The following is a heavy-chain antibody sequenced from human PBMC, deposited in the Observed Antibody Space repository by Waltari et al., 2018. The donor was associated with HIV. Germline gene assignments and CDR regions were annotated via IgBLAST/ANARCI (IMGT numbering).Heavy chain of an antibody. D-gene: IGHD3-22*01. J-gene: IGHJ4*02. CDR2: IYSGGST. V-gene: IGHV3-53*02. CDR3: ASSPSSGTRNDY. Sequence: EVQLVETGGGLIQPGGSLRLSCAASGFTVSSNYMSWVRQAPGKGLEWVSVIYSGGSTYYGDPVKGRFTISRDNSKNTLYLQMNSLRAEDTAVYYCASSPSSGTRNDYWGQGTLVTVSS. CDR1: GFTVSSNY.